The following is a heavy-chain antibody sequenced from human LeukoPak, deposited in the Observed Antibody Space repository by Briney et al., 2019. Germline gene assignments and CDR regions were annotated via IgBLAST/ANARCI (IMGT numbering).Heavy chain of an antibody. CDR1: GFTFSSYA. CDR3: AKDLLRITMVRGVLPS. D-gene: IGHD3-10*01. Sequence: GGSLRLSCAASGFTFSSYAMSWVRQAPGKGLEWVSAISGSGGSTYYADSVKGRFTISRDNSKNTLYLQMNSLRAEDTAVYYCAKDLLRITMVRGVLPSWGQGTLVTVSS. CDR2: ISGSGGST. V-gene: IGHV3-23*01. J-gene: IGHJ4*02.